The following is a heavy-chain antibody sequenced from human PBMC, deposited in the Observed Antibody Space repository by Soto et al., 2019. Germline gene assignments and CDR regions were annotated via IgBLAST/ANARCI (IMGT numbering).Heavy chain of an antibody. CDR1: GGTFSSYA. V-gene: IGHV1-69*06. CDR2: IIPIFGTA. CDR3: ARDPNDFWSGSTYYYYGMDV. J-gene: IGHJ6*02. D-gene: IGHD3-3*01. Sequence: KVSCKASGGTFSSYAISWVRQAPGQGLEWMGGIIPIFGTANYAQKFQGRVTITADKSTSTAYMELSSLRSEDTAVYYCARDPNDFWSGSTYYYYGMDVWGQGTTVTVSS.